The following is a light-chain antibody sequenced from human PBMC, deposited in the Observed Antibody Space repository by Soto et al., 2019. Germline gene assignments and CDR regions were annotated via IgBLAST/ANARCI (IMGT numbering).Light chain of an antibody. V-gene: IGKV1-8*01. CDR2: AAS. Sequence: AIRMTQSPSSLSASTGDRVTITCRASQGISSYLAWYQQKPGKAPKLLIYAASTLQSGVPSRFSGSGSGTDFTLTISCLQSEDFATYHCQQYYSYSGTFGQGTKV. CDR3: QQYYSYSGT. CDR1: QGISSY. J-gene: IGKJ1*01.